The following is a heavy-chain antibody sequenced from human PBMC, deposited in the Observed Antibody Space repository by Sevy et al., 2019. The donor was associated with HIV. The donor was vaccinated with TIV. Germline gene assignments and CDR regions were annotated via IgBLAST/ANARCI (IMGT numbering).Heavy chain of an antibody. V-gene: IGHV3-11*06. J-gene: IGHJ4*02. CDR3: ARGPAALDY. CDR1: GFTFSDYY. Sequence: GGSLRLSCAASGFTFSDYYMSWTRQAPGKGLEWVSYISSSSSYTNYAHSVKGRFTMSRDNAKNSLYLHMNSLRAEDTAWYYCARGPAALDYWGQGTLVTVSS. CDR2: ISSSSSYT. D-gene: IGHD2-2*01.